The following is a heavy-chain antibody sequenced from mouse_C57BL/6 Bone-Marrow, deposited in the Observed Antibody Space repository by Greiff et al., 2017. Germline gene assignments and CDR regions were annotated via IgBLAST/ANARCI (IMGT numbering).Heavy chain of an antibody. CDR3: AKHLYDYDGGYAMDY. J-gene: IGHJ4*01. CDR2: IWGGGST. CDR1: GFSLTSYG. D-gene: IGHD2-4*01. Sequence: QVQLQQSGPGLVAPSQSLSITCTVSGFSLTSYGVDWVRQPPGKGLEWLGVIWGGGSTNSNSALMSRLCISKDNSKSQVFLKMNSLQTDDTAMYYCAKHLYDYDGGYAMDYWGQGTSVTVSS. V-gene: IGHV2-9*01.